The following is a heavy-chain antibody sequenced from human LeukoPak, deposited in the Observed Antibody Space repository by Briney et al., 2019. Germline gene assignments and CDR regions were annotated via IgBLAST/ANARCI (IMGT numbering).Heavy chain of an antibody. V-gene: IGHV3-30*02. CDR2: IRYDGSNK. J-gene: IGHJ4*02. Sequence: GGSLRLSCVASGFTVSSNYMSWVRQAPGKGLEWVAFIRYDGSNKYYADSVKGRFTISRDNSKNTLYLQMNSLRAEDAAVYYCAKDSSGYYYLVGYYFDYWGQGTLVTVSS. D-gene: IGHD3-22*01. CDR1: GFTVSSNY. CDR3: AKDSSGYYYLVGYYFDY.